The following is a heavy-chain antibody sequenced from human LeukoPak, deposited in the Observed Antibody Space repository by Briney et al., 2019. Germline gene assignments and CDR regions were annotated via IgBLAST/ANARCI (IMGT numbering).Heavy chain of an antibody. J-gene: IGHJ4*02. CDR2: IYYTGST. D-gene: IGHD6-19*01. CDR3: ARGGGWSPYYFDY. V-gene: IGHV4-59*01. CDR1: GGPINSYY. Sequence: PSETLSLTCTVSGGPINSYYWNWIRQPPGKGLEWIGYIYYTGSTNYNPSLKSRVTISVDTSKNQFSLKLSSVTAADTAVYYCARGGGWSPYYFDYWGQGTLVTVSS.